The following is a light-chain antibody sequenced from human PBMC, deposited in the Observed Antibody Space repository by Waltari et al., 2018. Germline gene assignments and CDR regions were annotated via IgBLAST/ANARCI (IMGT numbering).Light chain of an antibody. Sequence: EIVLTQSPATLSLSPGERAPLSCRASQSVSSYLAWYQQKPGQAPRHLIYDASNRATGIPARFSGSGSGTDFTLTISSLEPEDFAVYYCQQRSNWPPITFGQGTRLEIK. CDR2: DAS. V-gene: IGKV3-11*01. J-gene: IGKJ5*01. CDR3: QQRSNWPPIT. CDR1: QSVSSY.